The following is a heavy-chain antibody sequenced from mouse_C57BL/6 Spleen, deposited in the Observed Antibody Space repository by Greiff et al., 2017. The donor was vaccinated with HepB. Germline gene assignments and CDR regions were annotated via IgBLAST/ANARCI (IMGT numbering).Heavy chain of an antibody. CDR3: AREIYDGYSAWFAY. CDR2: INPSTGGT. D-gene: IGHD2-3*01. V-gene: IGHV1-42*01. J-gene: IGHJ3*01. CDR1: GYSFTGYY. Sequence: VQLQQSGPELVKPGASVKISCKASGYSFTGYYMNWVKQSPEKSLEWIGEINPSTGGTTYNQKFKAKATLTVDKSSSTAYMQLKSLTSEDSAVYYCAREIYDGYSAWFAYWGQGTLVTVSA.